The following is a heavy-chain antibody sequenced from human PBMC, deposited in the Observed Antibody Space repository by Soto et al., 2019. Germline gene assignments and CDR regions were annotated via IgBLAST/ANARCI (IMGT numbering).Heavy chain of an antibody. CDR2: INSDGSST. V-gene: IGHV3-74*01. CDR3: ARIDFWSGMDV. CDR1: GFTFSSFW. J-gene: IGHJ6*02. Sequence: EVQLVESGGGLVQPGGSLRVSCAASGFTFSSFWMYWVRQAPGKGLAWVSRINSDGSSTNYADSVRGRVTISRDNAKNTLYLQMNSLRAEDTAVYYCARIDFWSGMDVWGQGTKVNVSS. D-gene: IGHD3-3*01.